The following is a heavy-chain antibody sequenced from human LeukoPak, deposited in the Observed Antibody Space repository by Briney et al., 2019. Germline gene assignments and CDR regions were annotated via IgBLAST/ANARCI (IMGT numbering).Heavy chain of an antibody. J-gene: IGHJ5*02. V-gene: IGHV3-23*01. Sequence: PGGSLRLSCAASGFTFSSYAMSWVRQAPGKGLEWVSVISGSGGTTFYTDSVKGRFTISRDNSKNTLYLQMNSLRAEDTAVYYCARVTSSSCSPWGQGTLVTVSS. CDR3: ARVTSSSCSP. CDR2: ISGSGGTT. CDR1: GFTFSSYA. D-gene: IGHD6-13*01.